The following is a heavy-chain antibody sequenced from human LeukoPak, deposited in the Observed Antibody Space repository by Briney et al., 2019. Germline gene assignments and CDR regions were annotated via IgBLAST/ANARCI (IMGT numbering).Heavy chain of an antibody. Sequence: GGSLRLSCAASGFSFSNAWMTWVRQAPGKGLEWVGRIKSKTAGGTTDYPALVKGRFVISRDDSKNMLFLQMNSLKTEDTALYYCTTDLGDYGDYLREWGQGTLVTVSS. CDR3: TTDLGDYGDYLRE. CDR1: GFSFSNAW. V-gene: IGHV3-15*01. J-gene: IGHJ4*02. D-gene: IGHD4-17*01. CDR2: IKSKTAGGTT.